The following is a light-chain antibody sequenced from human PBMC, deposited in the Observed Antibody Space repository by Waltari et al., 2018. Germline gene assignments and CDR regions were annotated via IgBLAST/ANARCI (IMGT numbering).Light chain of an antibody. V-gene: IGLV3-1*01. Sequence: SYELTQPPSVSVSPGQTASIPCSGDNLGDKYASWYQQKPGQSPVMVIYQDTKRPSGIPERFSGSNSGDTATLTISGTQGMDEADYYCQTWDSSVVFGGGTKLTVL. CDR2: QDT. CDR3: QTWDSSVV. J-gene: IGLJ2*01. CDR1: NLGDKY.